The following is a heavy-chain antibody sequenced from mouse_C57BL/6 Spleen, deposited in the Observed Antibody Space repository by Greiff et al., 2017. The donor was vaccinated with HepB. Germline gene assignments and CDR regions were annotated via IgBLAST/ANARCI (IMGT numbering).Heavy chain of an antibody. CDR3: TTGVTTVVPFAY. CDR1: GFNIKDDY. D-gene: IGHD1-1*01. V-gene: IGHV14-4*01. Sequence: EVKLQESGAELVRPGASVKLSCTASGFNIKDDYMHWVKQRPEQGLEWIGWIDPENGDTEYASKFQGKATITADTSSNTAYLQLSSLTSEDTAVYYCTTGVTTVVPFAYWGQGTLVTGAA. J-gene: IGHJ3*01. CDR2: IDPENGDT.